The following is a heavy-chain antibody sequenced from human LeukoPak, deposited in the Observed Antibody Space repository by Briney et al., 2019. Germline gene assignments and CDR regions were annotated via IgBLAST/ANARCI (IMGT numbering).Heavy chain of an antibody. Sequence: SEPLSLTCAVYGGSFSGHYWSWIRQPPGKGLEWIGEINHSGSTNYNPSLKSRVTISVDTSKNQFSLKLSSVTAADTAVYYCARGGRFGGPYYYYYYMDVWGKGTTVTVSS. J-gene: IGHJ6*03. CDR1: GGSFSGHY. CDR3: ARGGRFGGPYYYYYYMDV. CDR2: INHSGST. D-gene: IGHD3-10*01. V-gene: IGHV4-34*01.